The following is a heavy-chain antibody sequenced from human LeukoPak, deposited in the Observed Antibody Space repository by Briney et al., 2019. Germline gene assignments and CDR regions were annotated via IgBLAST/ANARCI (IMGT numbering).Heavy chain of an antibody. Sequence: PGGSLRLSCAASVFTFSSYGMHWVRQAPGKGLEGVAVIWYDGNNKYYADSVKGRFTISRDNSKNTLYLQMNSLRAEDTAVYYCARDGYSYGEGGAFDIWGQGTMVTVSS. J-gene: IGHJ3*02. CDR3: ARDGYSYGEGGAFDI. V-gene: IGHV3-33*08. CDR1: VFTFSSYG. D-gene: IGHD5-18*01. CDR2: IWYDGNNK.